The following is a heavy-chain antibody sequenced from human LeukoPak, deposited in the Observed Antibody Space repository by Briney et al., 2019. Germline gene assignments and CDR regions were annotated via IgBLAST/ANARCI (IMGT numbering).Heavy chain of an antibody. V-gene: IGHV4-34*01. Sequence: PSETLSLTCAVYGGSFSGYYWSWIRQPPGKGLEWIGEINHGGSTNYNPSLKGRVTISVDTSKNQFSLKLSSVTAADTAVYYCARVGAGYGVDVWGQGTTVTVSS. D-gene: IGHD3-10*01. CDR1: GGSFSGYY. CDR3: ARVGAGYGVDV. CDR2: INHGGST. J-gene: IGHJ6*02.